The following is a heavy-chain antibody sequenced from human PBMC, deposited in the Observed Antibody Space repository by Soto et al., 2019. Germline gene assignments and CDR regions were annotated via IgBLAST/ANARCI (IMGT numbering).Heavy chain of an antibody. V-gene: IGHV3-72*01. J-gene: IGHJ4*02. Sequence: EVQLAESGGGLVQPGGSLRLSCAASGLTFSDHYMDWVRQAPGKRLEWVGRSRDKVHSHTTEYAASVKGRFTISRGDSENSLYLQMNSLKTEDTAVYYFARGVVSTGYVDYWGQGTVVTVSS. D-gene: IGHD4-17*01. CDR1: GLTFSDHY. CDR3: ARGVVSTGYVDY. CDR2: SRDKVHSHTT.